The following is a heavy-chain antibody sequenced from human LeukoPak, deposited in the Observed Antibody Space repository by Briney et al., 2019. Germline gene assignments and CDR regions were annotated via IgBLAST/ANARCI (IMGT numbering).Heavy chain of an antibody. V-gene: IGHV6-1*01. D-gene: IGHD1-14*01. CDR1: GDSVSSNSAA. CDR3: ARGGIYFDY. J-gene: IGHJ4*02. Sequence: SQTLSLTCAISGDSVSSNSAAWNWIRQSPSRGLEWLGRTFYRSKWYDGYAGSVKSRITINPDTSKSQFSLQLNSVTPEDTAVYYRARGGIYFDYWGQGTLVTVSS. CDR2: TFYRSKWYD.